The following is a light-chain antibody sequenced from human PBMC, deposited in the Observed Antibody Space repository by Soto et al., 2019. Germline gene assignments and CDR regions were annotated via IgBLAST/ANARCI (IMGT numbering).Light chain of an antibody. J-gene: IGLJ2*01. Sequence: QSALTQPASVSGSPGQSITISCTGTSSDVGSYNLVSWYQQHPGKAPKLMIYEVSKRPSGVSNRFSGYKSGNTASLTISGLQAEDEADYYCCSYAGSSAVVFGGGTQLTVL. V-gene: IGLV2-23*02. CDR2: EVS. CDR3: CSYAGSSAVV. CDR1: SSDVGSYNL.